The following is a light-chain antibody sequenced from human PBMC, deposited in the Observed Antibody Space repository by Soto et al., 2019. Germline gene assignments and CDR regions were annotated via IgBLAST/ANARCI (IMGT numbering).Light chain of an antibody. J-gene: IGKJ1*01. CDR2: AAS. CDR3: QQSYSSSWT. V-gene: IGKV1-39*01. CDR1: QSISSY. Sequence: DIQMNQSPSSLSASVGDRVTITCRARQSISSYLNWYQQKPGKAPNLLIYAASSLQSGVPSRFNGSGSGTDFTLTISSLQPEDFATYYCQQSYSSSWTFGQGTTVEIK.